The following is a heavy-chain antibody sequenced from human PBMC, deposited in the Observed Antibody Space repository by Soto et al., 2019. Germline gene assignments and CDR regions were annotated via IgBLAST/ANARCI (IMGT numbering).Heavy chain of an antibody. CDR3: ARRVVRGVIRWFDP. CDR2: IYGSGTT. Sequence: SETLSLTCTVSGGSISGYYSSWIRQPPGNGLEWNGYIYGSGTTNYNPTLKSRVTISVDTSKNTFSLKLSSVTAEDTAVYYCARRVVRGVIRWFDPWGQGTLVTVSS. V-gene: IGHV4-59*01. D-gene: IGHD3-10*01. J-gene: IGHJ5*02. CDR1: GGSISGYY.